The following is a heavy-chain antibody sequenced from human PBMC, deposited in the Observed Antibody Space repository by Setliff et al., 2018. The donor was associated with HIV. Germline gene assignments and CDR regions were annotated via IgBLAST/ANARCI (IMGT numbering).Heavy chain of an antibody. D-gene: IGHD1-26*01. CDR3: ARAMGANWSYSYYMDV. Sequence: KTSETLSLTCTVSGGSVSSYHWTWIRQPPGKGLEWIGYLYYSGSTYYNPSLKSRVTISIDASKKQLSLKLNSVTAADTAVYYCARAMGANWSYSYYMDVWGKGTTVTVSS. J-gene: IGHJ6*03. CDR1: GGSVSSYH. V-gene: IGHV4-59*02. CDR2: LYYSGST.